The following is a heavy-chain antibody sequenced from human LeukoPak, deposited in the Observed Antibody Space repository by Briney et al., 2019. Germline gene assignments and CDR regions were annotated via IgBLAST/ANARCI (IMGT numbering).Heavy chain of an antibody. CDR2: IFRGDDT. Sequence: GGSLRLSCAASGFTFSSYSMNWARQAPGKGLEWVSVIFRGDDTNYVDSVKGRFTIFRDNSKNTLYLQMNSLTAEDTAVYYCARHVWFGEHNGHENWFDPWGQGTLVIVSS. CDR3: ARHVWFGEHNGHENWFDP. CDR1: GFTFSSYS. D-gene: IGHD3-10*01. J-gene: IGHJ5*02. V-gene: IGHV3-66*04.